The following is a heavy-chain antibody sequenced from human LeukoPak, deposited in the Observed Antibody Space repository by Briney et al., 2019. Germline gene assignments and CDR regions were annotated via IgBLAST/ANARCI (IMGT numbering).Heavy chain of an antibody. CDR1: GGTFSSHA. V-gene: IGHV1-69*05. J-gene: IGHJ4*02. CDR2: IIPISGTA. CDR3: ARGRYDILTGQYYFDY. Sequence: ASVKVSCKASGGTFSSHAIAWVRQAPGQGPEWMGGIIPISGTANYAQKFQGRVTITTDESTSTAYLELSRLRSDDTAVYYCARGRYDILTGQYYFDYWGQGTLVTVSS. D-gene: IGHD3-9*01.